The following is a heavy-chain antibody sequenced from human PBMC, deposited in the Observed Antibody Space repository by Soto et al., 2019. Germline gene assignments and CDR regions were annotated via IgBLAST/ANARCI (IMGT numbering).Heavy chain of an antibody. J-gene: IGHJ4*02. V-gene: IGHV3-21*01. Sequence: EVQLVESGGGLVKPGGSLRLSCEASGFTFSDYGMNWVRQAPGKGLEWVSFISRSGTDIKYADAVEGRFTISRDNAKNALSLQMNSLRVEDTAVYYCASFIDGDSGDYWGQGTLVTVSS. CDR1: GFTFSDYG. CDR2: ISRSGTDI. CDR3: ASFIDGDSGDY. D-gene: IGHD3-10*01.